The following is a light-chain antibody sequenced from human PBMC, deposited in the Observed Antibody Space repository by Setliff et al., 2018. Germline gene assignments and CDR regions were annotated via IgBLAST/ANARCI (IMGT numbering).Light chain of an antibody. CDR1: SRDVGGYNF. CDR3: LSYTSDTTHAV. CDR2: DVT. V-gene: IGLV2-14*01. J-gene: IGLJ2*01. Sequence: QSALTQPAAVSGSPGQSIAISCTGTSRDVGGYNFVSWYQQRPDKAPKLLIYDVTVRPSGVSDRFSGSKSGNTASLTISGLQAEDEADYYCLSYTSDTTHAVFGGGTKVTVL.